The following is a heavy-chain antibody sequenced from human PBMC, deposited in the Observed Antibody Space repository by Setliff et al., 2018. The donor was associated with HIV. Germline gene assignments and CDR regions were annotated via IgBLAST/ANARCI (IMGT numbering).Heavy chain of an antibody. CDR3: AKDPYSGTFTLYYFDY. V-gene: IGHV3-23*01. D-gene: IGHD1-26*01. CDR2: ISGSGGGT. CDR1: GFTFSTYA. J-gene: IGHJ4*02. Sequence: PGGSLRLSCAASGFTFSTYARSWVRQAPGKGLEWVAAISGSGGGTYYADSVKGRFTISRDNSKNTLYLQMNSLRVEDTAIYYCAKDPYSGTFTLYYFDYWGQGTLVTVSS.